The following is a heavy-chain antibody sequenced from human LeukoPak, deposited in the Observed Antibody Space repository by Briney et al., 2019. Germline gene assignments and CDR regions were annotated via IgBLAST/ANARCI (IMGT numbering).Heavy chain of an antibody. V-gene: IGHV3-11*01. Sequence: GGSLRLSCAASGFTFSDYNMNWVRQAPGKGLEWVSYITNGGSTIHHADSVKGRFTISRDNAKKTLYLQMNSLRAEDTAVYYCARSIGSTGGGVDVWSQGTTVTVSS. CDR2: ITNGGSTI. D-gene: IGHD4-23*01. CDR1: GFTFSDYN. J-gene: IGHJ6*02. CDR3: ARSIGSTGGGVDV.